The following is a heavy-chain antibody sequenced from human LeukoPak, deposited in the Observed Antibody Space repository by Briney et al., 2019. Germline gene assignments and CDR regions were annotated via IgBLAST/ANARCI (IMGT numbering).Heavy chain of an antibody. CDR2: IYYSGST. CDR1: GGSISSGDYY. J-gene: IGHJ5*02. CDR3: TRVAVVWPGQVKWFAP. D-gene: IGHD2-8*02. V-gene: IGHV4-30-4*01. Sequence: SETLSLTCTVSGGSISSGDYYWSWIRQPPGKGLEWIGYIYYSGSTYYNPSLKSRVTISVDTSKNQLSLKLSFVTAADTAVYYCTRVAVVWPGQVKWFAPWGQGTLVTVSS.